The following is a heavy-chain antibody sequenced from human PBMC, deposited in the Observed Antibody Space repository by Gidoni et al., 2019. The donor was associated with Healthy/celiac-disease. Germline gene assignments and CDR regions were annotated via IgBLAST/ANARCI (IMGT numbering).Heavy chain of an antibody. CDR3: VTVTRGSYWFDP. V-gene: IGHV1-8*01. D-gene: IGHD4-17*01. Sequence: QVQLVQSGAEVKKPGASVKVSCKASGYTFTSYDINWVRQATGQGLEWMGWMNPNSGNTGYAQKFQGRVTMTRNTSISTAYMELSSLRSEDTAVYYCVTVTRGSYWFDPWGQGTLVTVSS. CDR2: MNPNSGNT. J-gene: IGHJ5*02. CDR1: GYTFTSYD.